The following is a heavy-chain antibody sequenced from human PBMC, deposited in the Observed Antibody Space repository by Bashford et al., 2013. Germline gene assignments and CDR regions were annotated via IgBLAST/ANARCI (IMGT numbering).Heavy chain of an antibody. CDR2: IYYSGST. CDR1: GGSISSSSYY. J-gene: IGHJ5*02. D-gene: IGHD1-26*01. Sequence: SETLSLTCTVSGGSISSSSYYWGWIRQPPGKGLEWIGSIYYSGSTYYNPSLKSRVTISVDTSKNQFSLKLSSVTAADTAVYYCARLWELLPRWFDPWGQGTLVTVSS. V-gene: IGHV4-39*01. CDR3: ARLWELLPRWFDP.